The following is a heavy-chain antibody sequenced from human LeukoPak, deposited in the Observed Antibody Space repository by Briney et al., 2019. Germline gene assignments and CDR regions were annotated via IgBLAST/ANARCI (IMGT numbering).Heavy chain of an antibody. D-gene: IGHD6-13*01. J-gene: IGHJ4*02. CDR1: GFTFSSYA. CDR2: ISGNGGST. Sequence: GGSLRLSCAASGFTFSSYAMSWVRQAPGKGLEWVSAISGNGGSTYYANSVKGRFTISRDNSKNTLYLQMNSLRGEDTALYYCAREKYTSSPEGFDYWGQGTLVTVSS. CDR3: AREKYTSSPEGFDY. V-gene: IGHV3-23*01.